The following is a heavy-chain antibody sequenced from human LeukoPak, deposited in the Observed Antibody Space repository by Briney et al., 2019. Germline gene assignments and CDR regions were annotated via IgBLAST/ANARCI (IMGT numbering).Heavy chain of an antibody. J-gene: IGHJ4*02. D-gene: IGHD6-19*01. Sequence: GGSLRLSCAASGVTFSSYWMHWVRQAPGKGLVWVSRINSDGSSTSYADSVKGRFTISRDNAKNTLYLQTNSPRAEDTAVYYCARDGRGWYKDYWGQGTLVTVSS. CDR2: INSDGSST. CDR1: GVTFSSYW. V-gene: IGHV3-74*01. CDR3: ARDGRGWYKDY.